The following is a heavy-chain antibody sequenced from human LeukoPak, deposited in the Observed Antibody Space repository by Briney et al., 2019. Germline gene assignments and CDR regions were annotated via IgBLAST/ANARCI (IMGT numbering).Heavy chain of an antibody. CDR1: GVSISRYY. D-gene: IGHD3-3*01. V-gene: IGHV4-59*08. CDR3: ASLRGITIFGEGLYAFDI. CDR2: IYYSGST. Sequence: SETLSLTRTVSGVSISRYYWSWIRQPPGKGLEWIGYIYYSGSTNYNPSLKSRDTISVDTSKNQFPLKLSSVTAADTAVYYCASLRGITIFGEGLYAFDIWGQGTMVTVSS. J-gene: IGHJ3*02.